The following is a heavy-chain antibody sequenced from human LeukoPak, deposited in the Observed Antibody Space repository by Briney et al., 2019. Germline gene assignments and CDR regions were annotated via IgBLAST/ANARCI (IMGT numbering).Heavy chain of an antibody. D-gene: IGHD3-22*01. CDR1: GYSFTNYW. Sequence: GESLKIYCKDSGYSFTNYWIGWVRQMPGKGLEWMGIIYLDDSDIKYSPSFQGQVTISADKSISTAYLQWSSLKASDTAMYYCARQDSTAYYDSTGLPYDAFDIWGQGTMVTVSS. J-gene: IGHJ3*02. V-gene: IGHV5-51*01. CDR2: IYLDDSDI. CDR3: ARQDSTAYYDSTGLPYDAFDI.